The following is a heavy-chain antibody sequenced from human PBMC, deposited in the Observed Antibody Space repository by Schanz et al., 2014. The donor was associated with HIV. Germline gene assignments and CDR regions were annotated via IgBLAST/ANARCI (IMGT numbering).Heavy chain of an antibody. D-gene: IGHD2-15*01. Sequence: QVQLVESGGGVVQPGRSLRLSCAASGFTFSSYGMYWVRQAPGKGLEWVAVIWHDGSKKYYADSVKGRFTISRDNSKNTLYLQMNSLRAEDTAMYYCARDDCSGGSCYSNYYYGMDVWGQGTTVTVSS. J-gene: IGHJ6*02. CDR3: ARDDCSGGSCYSNYYYGMDV. V-gene: IGHV3-33*01. CDR2: IWHDGSKK. CDR1: GFTFSSYG.